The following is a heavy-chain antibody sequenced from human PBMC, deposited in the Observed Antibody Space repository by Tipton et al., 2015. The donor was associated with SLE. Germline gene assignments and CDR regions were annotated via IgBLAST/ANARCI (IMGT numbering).Heavy chain of an antibody. CDR3: ARARRGRSSRQEGDWFDP. CDR1: GGSISGHY. V-gene: IGHV4-59*11. Sequence: TLSLTCTVSGGSISGHYWSWIRQPPGKGLEWIGYIYYSGSTNYNPSLKSRVTISVDTSKNQFSLKLSSVTAADTAVYYCARARRGRSSRQEGDWFDPWGQGTLVTVSS. J-gene: IGHJ5*02. CDR2: IYYSGST. D-gene: IGHD6-13*01.